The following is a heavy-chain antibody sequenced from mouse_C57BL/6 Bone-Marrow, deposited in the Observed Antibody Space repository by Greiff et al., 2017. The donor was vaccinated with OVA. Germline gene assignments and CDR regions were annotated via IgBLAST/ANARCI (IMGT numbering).Heavy chain of an antibody. CDR2: IYPRSSNT. D-gene: IGHD3-3*01. Sequence: QVQLQQSGAELARPGASVKLSCKASGYTFTSYGVSWVKQRTGQGLEWIGEIYPRSSNTYYNEKFKGKATLTADKSSSTAYLELRSLTSEDAAVYFCAREGSRDGGYFAVWGTGTPVTVSS. J-gene: IGHJ1*03. V-gene: IGHV1-81*01. CDR3: AREGSRDGGYFAV. CDR1: GYTFTSYG.